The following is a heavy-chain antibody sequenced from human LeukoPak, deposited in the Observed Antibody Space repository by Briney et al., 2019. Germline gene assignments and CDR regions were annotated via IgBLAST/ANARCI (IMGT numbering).Heavy chain of an antibody. CDR3: AKVSVAGAFDI. Sequence: PGGSLRLSCAASGFTFSSYGMSWVRQAPGKGLEWVSAISGSGGSTYYADSVKGRFTISRDNAKNSLYLQMNSLRAEDMALYYCAKVSVAGAFDIWGQGTMVTVSS. CDR2: ISGSGGST. CDR1: GFTFSSYG. D-gene: IGHD6-19*01. V-gene: IGHV3-23*01. J-gene: IGHJ3*02.